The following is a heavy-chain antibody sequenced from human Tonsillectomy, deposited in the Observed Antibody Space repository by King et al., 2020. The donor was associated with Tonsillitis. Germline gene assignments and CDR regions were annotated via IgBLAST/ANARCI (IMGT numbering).Heavy chain of an antibody. CDR3: ARDSSPSASGIYYDVFDI. CDR1: GFTFIGFW. J-gene: IGHJ3*02. CDR2: IKRDGSQK. V-gene: IGHV3-7*01. D-gene: IGHD3-10*01. Sequence: VQLVQSGGGLVQPGGSLRLSCAVSGFTFIGFWMTWVRQAPGKGLEWVANIKRDGSQKNYLHSVEGRFSISRDNAKNSLYLQMNSLRAEDTALYYCARDSSPSASGIYYDVFDIWGQGTMVTVSS.